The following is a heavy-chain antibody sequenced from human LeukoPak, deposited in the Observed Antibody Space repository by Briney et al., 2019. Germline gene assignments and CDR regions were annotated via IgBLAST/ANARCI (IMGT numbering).Heavy chain of an antibody. V-gene: IGHV3-64D*06. Sequence: PGGSLRLSCSASGFIFTDYTIHWVRQAPGKGLEYVSAITNYGDATYYADSVKGRFTISRDNSKNTVWLQMSSLRPKDTAVYYCVKDTRDTRDDYWGQGTLVTVSS. D-gene: IGHD5-24*01. CDR2: ITNYGDAT. J-gene: IGHJ4*02. CDR1: GFIFTDYT. CDR3: VKDTRDTRDDY.